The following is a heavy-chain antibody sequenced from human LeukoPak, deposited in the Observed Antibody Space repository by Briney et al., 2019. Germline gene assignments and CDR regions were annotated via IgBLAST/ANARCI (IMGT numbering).Heavy chain of an antibody. CDR1: GGSISSSSYY. V-gene: IGHV4-39*01. D-gene: IGHD5-18*01. Sequence: SETLSLTCTVSGGSISSSSYYWGWIRQPPGKGLEWIGSIYYSGSTYYNPSLKSRVTISVDTSKNQFSLKLSSVTAADTAVYYCARTGIQLWLLNYNWFDPWGRGTLVTVSS. J-gene: IGHJ5*02. CDR3: ARTGIQLWLLNYNWFDP. CDR2: IYYSGST.